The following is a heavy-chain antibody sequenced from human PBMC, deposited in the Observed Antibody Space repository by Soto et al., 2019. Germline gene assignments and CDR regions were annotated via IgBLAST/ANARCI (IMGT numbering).Heavy chain of an antibody. J-gene: IGHJ4*02. Sequence: QVQLVESGGGVVQPGRSLRLSCAASGFTFSSYGMHWVRQAPGKGLEWVAVISYDGSNKYYADSVKGRFTISRDNSKNTLYLQMNSLRAEDTAVYYCANALDNGALHFDYWGQGTLVTVSS. CDR2: ISYDGSNK. D-gene: IGHD2-8*01. V-gene: IGHV3-30*18. CDR1: GFTFSSYG. CDR3: ANALDNGALHFDY.